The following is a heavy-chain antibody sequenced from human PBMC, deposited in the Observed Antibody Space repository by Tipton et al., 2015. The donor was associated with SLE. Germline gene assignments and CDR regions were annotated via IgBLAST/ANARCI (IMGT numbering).Heavy chain of an antibody. V-gene: IGHV4-34*01. CDR1: GGSFSGYY. CDR3: ARDRGSGSYYTHDAFDI. D-gene: IGHD3-10*01. Sequence: TLSLTCAVYGGSFSGYYWSWIRQHPGKGLEWIGYIYYSGSTYYNPSLKSRVTISVDTSKNQFSLKLSSVTAADTAVYYCARDRGSGSYYTHDAFDIWGQGTMVTVSS. CDR2: IYYSGST. J-gene: IGHJ3*02.